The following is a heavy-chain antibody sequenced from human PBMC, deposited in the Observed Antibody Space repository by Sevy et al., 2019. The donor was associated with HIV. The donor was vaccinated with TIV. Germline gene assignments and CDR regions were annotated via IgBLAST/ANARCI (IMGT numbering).Heavy chain of an antibody. CDR1: GFTFSDHY. Sequence: GGSLRLSCVASGFTFSDHYMEWVRQAPGKGLEWVGRTRNKADDYTTEYAASVKARFTISRDDSKNSLYVQMNSLKTEDTAVYYCATHAGIAAAGRVFDYWGQGTLVTVSS. CDR3: ATHAGIAAAGRVFDY. J-gene: IGHJ4*02. D-gene: IGHD6-13*01. CDR2: TRNKADDYTT. V-gene: IGHV3-72*01.